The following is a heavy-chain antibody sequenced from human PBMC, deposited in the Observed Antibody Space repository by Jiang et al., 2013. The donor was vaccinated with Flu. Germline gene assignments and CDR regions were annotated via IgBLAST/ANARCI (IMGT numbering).Heavy chain of an antibody. CDR3: ARTVAGGGSRWFDP. D-gene: IGHD6-19*01. Sequence: TQTLTLTCTFSGFSLSASGVGVGWIRQPPGKALEWLAVNYWDDDNRYSASLRNRLTVSKDTSKSQVVLTMTDMDPVDTATYYCARTVAGGGSRWFDPWGHGIVVTVSS. CDR1: GFSLSASGVG. CDR2: NYWDDDN. J-gene: IGHJ5*02. V-gene: IGHV2-5*02.